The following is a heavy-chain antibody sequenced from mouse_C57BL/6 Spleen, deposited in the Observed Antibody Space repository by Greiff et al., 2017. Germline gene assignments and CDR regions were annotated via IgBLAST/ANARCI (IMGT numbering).Heavy chain of an antibody. CDR3: ASRYDPYAMDY. CDR1: GYTFTSYW. Sequence: QVQLQQSGAELVKPGASVKMSCKASGYTFTSYWITWVKQRPGQGLEWIGDIYPGSGSTNYNEKFKSKATLTVDTSSSTAYMQLSSLTSEDSAVYYCASRYDPYAMDYWGQGTSVTVSS. D-gene: IGHD2-3*01. CDR2: IYPGSGST. J-gene: IGHJ4*01. V-gene: IGHV1-55*01.